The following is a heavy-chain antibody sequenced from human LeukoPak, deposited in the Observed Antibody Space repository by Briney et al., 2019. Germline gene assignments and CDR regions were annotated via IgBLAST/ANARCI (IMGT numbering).Heavy chain of an antibody. D-gene: IGHD5-12*01. J-gene: IGHJ4*02. V-gene: IGHV3-30*02. CDR2: ISYDGSTK. CDR1: GFTFSSYG. Sequence: GGYVRLSCAASGFTFSSYGMHWVRQAPGKGLEWVALISYDGSTKYYVDSVKGRFTFSRDNSKNTLYLQMNSLRAEDTAVYYCAKGGGYDWKGIDYWGQGTLVTVCS. CDR3: AKGGGYDWKGIDY.